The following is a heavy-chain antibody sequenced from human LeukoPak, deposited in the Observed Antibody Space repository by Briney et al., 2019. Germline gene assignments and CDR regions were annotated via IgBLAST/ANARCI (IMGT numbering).Heavy chain of an antibody. D-gene: IGHD2-15*01. CDR3: ARDSYGSPDY. V-gene: IGHV3-48*02. J-gene: IGHJ4*02. CDR1: GFTFSSSA. Sequence: GGSLRLSCAASGFTFSSSAMHWVHQAPGKGLEWVSYITSKNNGMYYADSVKGRFTISRDNAKNSLDLQMNSLRDEDTAVYYCARDSYGSPDYWGQGTLVTVSS. CDR2: ITSKNNGM.